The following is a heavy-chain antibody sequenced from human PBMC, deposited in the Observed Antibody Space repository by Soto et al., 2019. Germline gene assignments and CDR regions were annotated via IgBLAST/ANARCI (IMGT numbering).Heavy chain of an antibody. V-gene: IGHV4-30-4*01. D-gene: IGHD3-10*01. J-gene: IGHJ6*02. CDR1: GGSISSGDYY. CDR2: IYYSGST. Sequence: NPSETLSLTCTVSGGSISSGDYYWSWIRRPPGKGLEWIGYIYYSGSTYYNPSLKSRVTISVDTSKNQFSLKLSSVTAADTAVYYCARVHMVRGVLHYYYGMDVWGQGTTVTV. CDR3: ARVHMVRGVLHYYYGMDV.